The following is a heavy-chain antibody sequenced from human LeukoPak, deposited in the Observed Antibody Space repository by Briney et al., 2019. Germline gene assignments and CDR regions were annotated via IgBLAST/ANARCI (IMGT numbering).Heavy chain of an antibody. J-gene: IGHJ4*02. Sequence: PGGSLRLSCAASGFTFSSYWMSWVRQAPGKGLEWVANIKQDGSEKYYVDSVKGRFTISRDNAKNSLYLQMNSLRAEDTAVYYCAREADGSGSYYNPSPLDYWGQGTLVIVAS. D-gene: IGHD3-10*01. CDR1: GFTFSSYW. CDR2: IKQDGSEK. V-gene: IGHV3-7*01. CDR3: AREADGSGSYYNPSPLDY.